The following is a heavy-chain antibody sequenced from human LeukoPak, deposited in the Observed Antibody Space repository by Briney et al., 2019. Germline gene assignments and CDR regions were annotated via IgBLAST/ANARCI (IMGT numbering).Heavy chain of an antibody. D-gene: IGHD4-17*01. CDR1: GYTFTGYY. CDR3: ARVALNTVTEHLFDP. V-gene: IGHV1-2*02. CDR2: INPNSGAT. Sequence: GASVTVSCKASGYTFTGYYVHWVRQAPGQGLEWMGWINPNSGATNYAQKFQGRVTMTRDTSISTAYMELSRLISDDTAVYHCARVALNTVTEHLFDPWGQGTLVTASS. J-gene: IGHJ5*01.